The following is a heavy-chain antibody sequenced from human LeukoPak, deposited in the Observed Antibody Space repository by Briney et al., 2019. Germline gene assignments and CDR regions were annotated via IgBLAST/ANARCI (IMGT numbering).Heavy chain of an antibody. J-gene: IGHJ6*03. Sequence: SETLSLTCAVYGGSFSGYYWSWIRQPPGKGLEWIGEINHSGSTNYNPSLKSRVTISVDTSKNQFSLKLSSVTAADTAVYYCARCYGGNCGGVYYYYYYMDVWGKGTTVTVSS. CDR1: GGSFSGYY. CDR2: INHSGST. V-gene: IGHV4-34*01. CDR3: ARCYGGNCGGVYYYYYYMDV. D-gene: IGHD4-23*01.